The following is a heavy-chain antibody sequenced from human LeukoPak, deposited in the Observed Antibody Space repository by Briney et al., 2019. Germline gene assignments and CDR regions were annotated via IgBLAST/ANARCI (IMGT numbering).Heavy chain of an antibody. CDR3: ARHESSGKWFGELDYFDY. CDR2: IDPSDSYT. D-gene: IGHD3-10*01. Sequence: GESLRISCKGSGYSFTSYWISWVRQMPGKGLEWMGRIDPSDSYTNYSPSFQGHVTISADKSISTAYLQWSCLKASDTAMYYCARHESSGKWFGELDYFDYWGQGTLVTVSS. J-gene: IGHJ4*02. V-gene: IGHV5-10-1*01. CDR1: GYSFTSYW.